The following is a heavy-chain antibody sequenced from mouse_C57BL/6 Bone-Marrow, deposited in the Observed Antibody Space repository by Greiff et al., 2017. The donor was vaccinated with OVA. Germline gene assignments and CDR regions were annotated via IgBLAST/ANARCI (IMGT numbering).Heavy chain of an antibody. J-gene: IGHJ4*01. Sequence: QVQLQQPGAELVTPGASVKMSCKASGYTFTSYWITWVKQRPGQGLEWIGDIYPGSGSPNSNEQLKSKATLTVDTSSSTAYMQLSRLTSEDSAVYYGARAVLLRRLEYWGQGTSVTVAS. CDR1: GYTFTSYW. CDR2: IYPGSGSP. CDR3: ARAVLLRRLEY. D-gene: IGHD1-1*01. V-gene: IGHV1-55*01.